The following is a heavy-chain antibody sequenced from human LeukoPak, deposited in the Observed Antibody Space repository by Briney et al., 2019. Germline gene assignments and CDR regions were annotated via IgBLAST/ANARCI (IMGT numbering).Heavy chain of an antibody. J-gene: IGHJ5*02. CDR1: GYTFTGYY. Sequence: ASVKVSCKASGYTFTGYYTHWVRQAPGQGLEWMGWSNPNSGGTNYAQKFQGRVTMIRDTSISTAYTELSRLRSDDTAVYYCARWIGSGWYGGWFDPWGQGTLVTVSS. CDR3: ARWIGSGWYGGWFDP. CDR2: SNPNSGGT. D-gene: IGHD6-19*01. V-gene: IGHV1-2*02.